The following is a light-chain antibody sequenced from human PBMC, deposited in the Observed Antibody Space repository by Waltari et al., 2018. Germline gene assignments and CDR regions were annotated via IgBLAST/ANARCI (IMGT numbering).Light chain of an antibody. Sequence: TQSPSTLSASIGERATLSCRASQSLTSNYLAWYQQKPGQAPRLLIYGASSRATGIPDRFSGGGSGTDFTLTVSSLEPEDFAVYYCQLYGSSPLFTFGPGTRVDVK. V-gene: IGKV3-20*01. CDR3: QLYGSSPLFT. CDR2: GAS. J-gene: IGKJ3*01. CDR1: QSLTSNY.